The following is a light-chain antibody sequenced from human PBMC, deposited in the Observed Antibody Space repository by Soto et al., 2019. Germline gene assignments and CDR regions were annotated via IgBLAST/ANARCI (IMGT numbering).Light chain of an antibody. CDR1: QSISSW. Sequence: DIEMTQSPSTLSASVGDRGAITFRVSQSISSWLAWYQQTPSKAPKLLIYDASTLESGVTSRSSGSGSDTEFPLTISSVHSHDFAPYSCQQYGRYPPFGQGTKVDIK. J-gene: IGKJ1*01. CDR2: DAS. CDR3: QQYGRYPP. V-gene: IGKV1-5*01.